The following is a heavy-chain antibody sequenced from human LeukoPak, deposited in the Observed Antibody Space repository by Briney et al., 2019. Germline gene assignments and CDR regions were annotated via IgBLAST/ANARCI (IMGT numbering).Heavy chain of an antibody. CDR2: IKQDGSEK. V-gene: IGHV3-7*01. CDR1: GFTFSSYW. J-gene: IGHJ6*03. CDR3: ARDPYNGYYGDDYYYYMDV. D-gene: IGHD4-17*01. Sequence: PGGSLRLSCAASGFTFSSYWMSWVRQAPGKGLEWVANIKQDGSEKYYADSVKGRFTISRDNSKNTLYLQMNSLRAEDTAVYYCARDPYNGYYGDDYYYYMDVWGKGTTVTISS.